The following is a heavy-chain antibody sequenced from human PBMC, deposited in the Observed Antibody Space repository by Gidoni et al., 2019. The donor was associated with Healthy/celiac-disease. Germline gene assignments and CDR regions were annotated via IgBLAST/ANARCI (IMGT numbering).Heavy chain of an antibody. D-gene: IGHD5-18*01. CDR3: ARAGPARDSYNYYYYMDV. CDR1: GYTFTTYG. V-gene: IGHV1-18*01. J-gene: IGHJ6*03. Sequence: QVQLVQSGAEVKKPGASVKVSCKASGYTFTTYGISWVRQAPGQGLEWMGWISAYNGNTNYAQKIQGRVTMTTDTSTSTAYMELRSLRSDDTAVYDCARAGPARDSYNYYYYMDVWGKGTTVTVSS. CDR2: ISAYNGNT.